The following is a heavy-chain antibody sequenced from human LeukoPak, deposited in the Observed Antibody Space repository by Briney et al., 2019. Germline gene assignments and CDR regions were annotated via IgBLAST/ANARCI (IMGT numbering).Heavy chain of an antibody. CDR3: AGSGSYYNVDY. Sequence: GGSLRLSCAASGFTFSDYYINWIRQAPGKGLEWVSYISGGSTYTKYADSVKGRFTISRDNAKNSLYLQMNSLRAEDTAVYYCAGSGSYYNVDYWGQGTLVTVSS. J-gene: IGHJ4*02. D-gene: IGHD3-10*01. CDR1: GFTFSDYY. CDR2: ISGGSTYT. V-gene: IGHV3-11*06.